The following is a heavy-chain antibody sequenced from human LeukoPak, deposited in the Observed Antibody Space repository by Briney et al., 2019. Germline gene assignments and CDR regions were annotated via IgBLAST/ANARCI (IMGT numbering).Heavy chain of an antibody. V-gene: IGHV1-2*06. CDR3: VRDSGRAAANR. CDR1: GFIFTGYY. CDR2: INPNTGGT. Sequence: ASVKVSCKTSGFIFTGYYIHWVRQAPGQGLEWLGRINPNTGGTDLGQKFQGRVTLTRDTSISTAYMDLTKLTSDDSAVYYCVRDSGRAAANRWGQGTLVTVSS. D-gene: IGHD6-13*01. J-gene: IGHJ4*02.